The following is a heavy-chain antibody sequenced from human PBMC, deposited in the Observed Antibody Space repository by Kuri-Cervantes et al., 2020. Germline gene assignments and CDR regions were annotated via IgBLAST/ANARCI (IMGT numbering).Heavy chain of an antibody. V-gene: IGHV3-7*01. J-gene: IGHJ4*02. CDR1: GFSFSSYW. CDR2: IKQDGSEK. CDR3: ARDHGGIAVAGHLGY. D-gene: IGHD6-19*01. Sequence: LSLTCAASGFSFSSYWMSWVRQTPGKGLGWVANIKQDGSEKYYVDSVKGRFTISRDNAKNSLLLQMNSLRVDDTALYYCARDHGGIAVAGHLGYWGQGTLVTVSS.